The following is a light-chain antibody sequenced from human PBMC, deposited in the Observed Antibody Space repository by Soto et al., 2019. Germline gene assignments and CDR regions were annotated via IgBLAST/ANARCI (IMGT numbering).Light chain of an antibody. Sequence: MTQSPSTLSASVGDRVTITCRASQSISFNLAWYQQKPGQVPRLLIYRASTRATGVPARFTGSGSGTELILTISSLQSEDFAVYYCQQYNDWPITLGQGTRLEIK. V-gene: IGKV3-15*01. J-gene: IGKJ5*01. CDR1: QSISFN. CDR3: QQYNDWPIT. CDR2: RAS.